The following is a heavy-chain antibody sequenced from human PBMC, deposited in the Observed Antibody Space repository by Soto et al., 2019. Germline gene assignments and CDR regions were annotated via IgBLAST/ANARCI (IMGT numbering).Heavy chain of an antibody. CDR2: ISYDGSNK. V-gene: IGHV3-30-3*01. D-gene: IGHD2-2*01. CDR1: GFTFSSYA. Sequence: PGGSLRLSCAASGFTFSSYAMHWVRQAPGKGLEWVAVISYDGSNKYYADSVKGRFTISRDNSKNTVYLQMSSLRIEDTAVYFCAKRRGYCSSTSCLSFDTWGQGTLVTVSS. J-gene: IGHJ4*02. CDR3: AKRRGYCSSTSCLSFDT.